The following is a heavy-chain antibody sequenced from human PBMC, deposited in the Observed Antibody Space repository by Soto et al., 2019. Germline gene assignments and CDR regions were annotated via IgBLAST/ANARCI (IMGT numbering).Heavy chain of an antibody. CDR2: IIPMFEKT. CDR3: SYSSSLLGVDF. V-gene: IGHV1-69*01. Sequence: QVQLVQSGAEVKKPGSSVKVSCKASGGTFSSYVISWVRQAPGQGLEWMGGIIPMFEKTTYAQRFQGRVTITADESTSTAYMELSSLRSEDTAFYFCSYSSSLLGVDFWGQGTLVTVSS. J-gene: IGHJ4*02. D-gene: IGHD6-13*01. CDR1: GGTFSSYV.